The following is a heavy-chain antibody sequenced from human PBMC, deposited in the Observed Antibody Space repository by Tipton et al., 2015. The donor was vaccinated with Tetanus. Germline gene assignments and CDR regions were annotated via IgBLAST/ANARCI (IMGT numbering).Heavy chain of an antibody. CDR1: GDTFSSYA. D-gene: IGHD1-26*01. V-gene: IGHV1-69*01. CDR3: ARGGSYLGIYYYYAMDV. CDR2: IIPSLGST. Sequence: QSGPEAKKPGSSVKVSCKASGDTFSSYAISWMRQAPGQGLEWMGGIIPSLGSTTYAPKFQGRITITADEVTTTAYMEVSSLTSEDTAVFYCARGGSYLGIYYYYAMDVWGQGTTVTVSS. J-gene: IGHJ6*01.